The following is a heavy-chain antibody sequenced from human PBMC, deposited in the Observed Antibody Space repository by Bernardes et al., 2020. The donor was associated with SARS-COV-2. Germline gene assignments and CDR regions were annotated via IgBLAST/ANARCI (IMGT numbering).Heavy chain of an antibody. J-gene: IGHJ4*02. CDR2: ISTDGGST. CDR1: GFTFSDYW. D-gene: IGHD3-22*01. Sequence: GGSLRLSCPASGFTFSDYWMHWVRQPPGKGLEWVSRISTDGGSTYYADSVKGRFTISRDNAKNTLYLQMTSLSIEDTAVYYCTRGPLSGYGSFGVWGQGTLVA. V-gene: IGHV3-74*01. CDR3: TRGPLSGYGSFGV.